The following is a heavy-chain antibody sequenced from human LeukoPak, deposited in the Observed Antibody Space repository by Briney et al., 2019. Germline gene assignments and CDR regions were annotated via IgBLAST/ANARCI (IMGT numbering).Heavy chain of an antibody. J-gene: IGHJ4*02. CDR2: INPSGGST. CDR3: ARDVASSGYFWD. Sequence: ASVKVSCKASGYTFTNHYMHWVRQAPGQGLEWMGIINPSGGSTTYAQKFQGRVTMTRDSSTSTVYMELRSLRSEDTAVYYCARDVASSGYFWDWGQGTLVTVSS. CDR1: GYTFTNHY. D-gene: IGHD3-22*01. V-gene: IGHV1-46*01.